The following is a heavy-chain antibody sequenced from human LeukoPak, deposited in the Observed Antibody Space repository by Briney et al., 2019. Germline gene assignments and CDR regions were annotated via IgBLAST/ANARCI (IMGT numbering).Heavy chain of an antibody. Sequence: PGGSLRLSCAASGFTFSSYGMHWVRQAPGKGLEWVAVISYDGSNKYYADSVKGRCTISRDNSKNTLYMKMNSLRAEDTAVYYCAKSRYCSSTSCSEPRLYYYNGMDVWGQGTTVTVSS. J-gene: IGHJ6*02. D-gene: IGHD2-2*01. CDR1: GFTFSSYG. V-gene: IGHV3-30*18. CDR3: AKSRYCSSTSCSEPRLYYYNGMDV. CDR2: ISYDGSNK.